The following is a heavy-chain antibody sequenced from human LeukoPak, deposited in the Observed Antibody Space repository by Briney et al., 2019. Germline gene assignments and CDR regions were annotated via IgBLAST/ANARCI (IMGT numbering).Heavy chain of an antibody. J-gene: IGHJ4*02. CDR1: GFTFSNYA. D-gene: IGHD2-15*01. CDR2: ISGSGGST. Sequence: PGGSLRLSCAASGFTFSNYAMSWVRQAPGKGLEWVSAISGSGGSTYYADSVKGRFTISRDNSKNTLYLQMNSLRAEDTAVYYCARGGTYCSGGSCYSVTPNSPFGYWGQGTLVTVSS. CDR3: ARGGTYCSGGSCYSVTPNSPFGY. V-gene: IGHV3-23*01.